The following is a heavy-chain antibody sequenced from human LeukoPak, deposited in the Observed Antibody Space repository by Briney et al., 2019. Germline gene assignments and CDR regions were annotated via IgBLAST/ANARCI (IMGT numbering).Heavy chain of an antibody. CDR2: ISSSGTTI. Sequence: GGSLRLSCAASGFTFSSYEMNWVRQAPGKGLEWVSYISSSGTTIYYADSLKGRFTISRDNAENSVYLQMNSLRAEDTAVYYCARPYYYASGSSYFDYWGQGTLVTVSS. V-gene: IGHV3-48*03. D-gene: IGHD3-10*01. CDR1: GFTFSSYE. J-gene: IGHJ4*02. CDR3: ARPYYYASGSSYFDY.